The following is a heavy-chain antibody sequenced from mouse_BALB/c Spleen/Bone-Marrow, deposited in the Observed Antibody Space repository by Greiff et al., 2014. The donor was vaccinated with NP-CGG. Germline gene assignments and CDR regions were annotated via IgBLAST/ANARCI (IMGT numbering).Heavy chain of an antibody. CDR2: INPSSGYT. J-gene: IGHJ4*01. V-gene: IGHV1-4*01. CDR3: ARVYGNYDAMDY. Sequence: QVQLQQSGAELARPGASVTMSCRASGYTFTTYTMHWVKQRPGQGLEWIGYINPSSGYTYYNQKFKDKATLTADKSSSAAYLQLSSLTSEDSAVYYCARVYGNYDAMDYWGQGTSVTVSS. D-gene: IGHD2-1*01. CDR1: GYTFTTYT.